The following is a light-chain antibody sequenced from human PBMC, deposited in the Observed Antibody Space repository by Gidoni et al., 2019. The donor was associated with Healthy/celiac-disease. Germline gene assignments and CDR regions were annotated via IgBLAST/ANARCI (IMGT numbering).Light chain of an antibody. Sequence: EIVMTQSPATLSVSPGERATLSCRASQSVSSNLAWYQQKPGQAPRLLIYGASTRATGIPARFSGSGSGTEFTLTISSLQSEDFAVYYCQQYNNWPRWTFGQXIKVEIK. V-gene: IGKV3-15*01. CDR2: GAS. CDR1: QSVSSN. CDR3: QQYNNWPRWT. J-gene: IGKJ1*01.